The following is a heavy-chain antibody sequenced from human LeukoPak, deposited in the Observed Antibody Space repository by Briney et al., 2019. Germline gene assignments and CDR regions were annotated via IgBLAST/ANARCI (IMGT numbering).Heavy chain of an antibody. CDR2: IIPIFGTA. J-gene: IGHJ4*02. CDR1: GGTFSSYA. Sequence: VASVKVSCKASGGTFSSYAISWVRQAPGQGLEWMGGIIPIFGTANYAQKFQGRVTITADESTSTAYMELSSLRSEDTAVYYCASEGCGELPYYWGQGTLVTVSS. CDR3: ASEGCGELPYY. V-gene: IGHV1-69*01. D-gene: IGHD3-10*01.